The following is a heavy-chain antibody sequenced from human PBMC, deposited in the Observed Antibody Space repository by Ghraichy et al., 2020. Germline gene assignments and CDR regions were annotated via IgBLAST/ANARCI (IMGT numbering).Heavy chain of an antibody. D-gene: IGHD3-10*01. CDR1: GFLFSDYS. J-gene: IGHJ4*02. CDR3: AREKQSIIRGLLPTNFDF. V-gene: IGHV3-48*02. CDR2: ISSSSGTI. Sequence: GGSLSLSCAASGFLFSDYSMNWVRQAPGKGLEWVSYISSSSGTIYYGDSVKGRFTISRDNAKNSLYLRMNSLRDEDTAVYYCAREKQSIIRGLLPTNFDFWGLGTLVTVAS.